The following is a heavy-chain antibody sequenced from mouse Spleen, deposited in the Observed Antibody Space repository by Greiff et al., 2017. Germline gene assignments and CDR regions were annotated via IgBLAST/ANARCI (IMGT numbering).Heavy chain of an antibody. J-gene: IGHJ3*01. CDR3: ARGTVVATPGFAY. V-gene: IGHV1-80*01. CDR1: GSAFSSYW. D-gene: IGHD1-1*01. CDR2: IYPGDGDT. Sequence: VQLQQSGAELVKPGASVKISCKASGSAFSSYWMNWVKQRPGKGLEWIGQIYPGDGDTNYNGKFKGKATLTADKSSSTAYMQLSSLTSEDSAVYFCARGTVVATPGFAYWGQGTLVTVSA.